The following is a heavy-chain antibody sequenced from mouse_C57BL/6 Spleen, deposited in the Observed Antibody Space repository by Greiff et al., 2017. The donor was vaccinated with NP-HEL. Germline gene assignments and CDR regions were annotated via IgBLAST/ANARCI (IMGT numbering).Heavy chain of an antibody. CDR1: GYTFTSYW. V-gene: IGHV1-53*01. J-gene: IGHJ4*01. D-gene: IGHD2-4*01. CDR2: INPGNGGT. CDR3: ARRGLRGGYAMDY. Sequence: VQLQQSGTELVKPGASVKLSCKASGYTFTSYWMHWVKQRPGQGLEWIGNINPGNGGTNYNEKFKSKATLTVDKSSSTAYMQLSSLTSEDSAVYYCARRGLRGGYAMDYWGQGTSVTVSS.